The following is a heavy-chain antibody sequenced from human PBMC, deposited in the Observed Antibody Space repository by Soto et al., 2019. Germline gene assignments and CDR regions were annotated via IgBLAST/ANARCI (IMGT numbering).Heavy chain of an antibody. Sequence: QVQLVQSGAEVKKPGASVNVSCKASGYTFTGYYMHWVRQAPGQRLEWMGWINPNSGGTNYAQKFQGWVTMTRDTSISTAYMELSRLRSDDTAVYYCARGPLYDFWSYDYWGQGTLVTVSS. V-gene: IGHV1-2*04. CDR1: GYTFTGYY. CDR3: ARGPLYDFWSYDY. J-gene: IGHJ4*02. CDR2: INPNSGGT. D-gene: IGHD3-3*01.